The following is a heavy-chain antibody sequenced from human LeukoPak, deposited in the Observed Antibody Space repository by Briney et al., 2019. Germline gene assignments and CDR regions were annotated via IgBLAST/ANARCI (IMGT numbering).Heavy chain of an antibody. D-gene: IGHD3-16*01. CDR3: AKDQYDYVRGEFDY. CDR1: GFTFSSYD. V-gene: IGHV3-30*18. CDR2: ISYDGNDK. Sequence: PGGSLRLSCAASGFTFSSYDMHWVRQAPGKGLEWVAFISYDGNDKHYADSVKGRFAISRDNSKNTLYLQMNSLRVEDTAVYYCAKDQYDYVRGEFDYWGQGTLVTVSS. J-gene: IGHJ4*02.